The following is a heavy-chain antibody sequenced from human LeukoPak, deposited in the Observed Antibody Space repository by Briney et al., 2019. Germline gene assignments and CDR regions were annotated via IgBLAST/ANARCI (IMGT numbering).Heavy chain of an antibody. CDR1: GFTFSNYA. CDR2: ISSSGGGT. J-gene: IGHJ4*02. CDR3: AKINSGSYTDY. D-gene: IGHD1-26*01. Sequence: GGSLRLSCAASGFTFSNYAMSWVRQAPGKGLEWVSSISSSGGGTYYADSVKGRFTISRDNSKNTLSPQMNSLKAEDTAVYYCAKINSGSYTDYWGQGTLVTVSS. V-gene: IGHV3-23*01.